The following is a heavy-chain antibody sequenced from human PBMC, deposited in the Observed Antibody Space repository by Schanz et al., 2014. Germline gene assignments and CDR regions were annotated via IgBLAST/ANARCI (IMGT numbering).Heavy chain of an antibody. J-gene: IGHJ3*02. CDR3: ARQILIGAFDI. Sequence: QVQLQETGPGLVKPSETLSLTCTVSGGSMSSYYWTWIRQPPGKGLEWIGYIYYSGSTNYNPSLRSRVTISVAPSKTHFSLKLTSVPAADTAVYYCARQILIGAFDIWGQGTMVTVSS. CDR2: IYYSGST. V-gene: IGHV4-59*08. D-gene: IGHD3-9*01. CDR1: GGSMSSYY.